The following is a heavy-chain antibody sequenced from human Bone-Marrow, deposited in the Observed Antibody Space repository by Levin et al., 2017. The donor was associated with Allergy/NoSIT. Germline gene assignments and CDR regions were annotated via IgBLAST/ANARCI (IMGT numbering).Heavy chain of an antibody. D-gene: IGHD6-13*01. CDR1: GFPVSSHY. CDR2: IYSGGST. J-gene: IGHJ4*02. Sequence: LSLTCAVSGFPVSSHYMSWVRQAPGKGLEWVSIIYSGGSTYYADSVKGRFTISRDISKNTVHLQMNSLRVEDTAMYYCARDPEGITAPPTTFWGQGTLVTVSS. V-gene: IGHV3-66*02. CDR3: ARDPEGITAPPTTF.